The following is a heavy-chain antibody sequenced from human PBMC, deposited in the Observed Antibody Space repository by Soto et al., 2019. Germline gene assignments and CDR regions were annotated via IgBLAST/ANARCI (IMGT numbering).Heavy chain of an antibody. Sequence: QVHLQESGPGLVKPSETLSLTCTVSGVSIHNSHSFWAWIRQPPGKGLQFIASVYHNGGAHYNSSLKSRVTISIDTANNQVSLRMRSLTAADTAFYYCGRVVEGATRHTDPDSWGQGILVTVSS. J-gene: IGHJ5*01. CDR1: GVSIHNSHSF. CDR2: VYHNGGA. V-gene: IGHV4-39*01. D-gene: IGHD2-21*01. CDR3: GRVVEGATRHTDPDS.